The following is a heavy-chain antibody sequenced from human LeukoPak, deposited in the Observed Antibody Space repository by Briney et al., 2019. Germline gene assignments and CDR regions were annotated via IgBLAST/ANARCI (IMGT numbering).Heavy chain of an antibody. V-gene: IGHV3-23*01. CDR3: AKDRVAVAGYFDY. J-gene: IGHJ4*02. Sequence: HPGGSLRLSCAASGFTFSSYAMSWVRQAPGKGLEWVSAISGSGGSTYYADSVKGRFTISRDNSKNTLYLQMNGLRAEDTAVYYCAKDRVAVAGYFDYWGQGTLVTVSS. CDR1: GFTFSSYA. D-gene: IGHD6-19*01. CDR2: ISGSGGST.